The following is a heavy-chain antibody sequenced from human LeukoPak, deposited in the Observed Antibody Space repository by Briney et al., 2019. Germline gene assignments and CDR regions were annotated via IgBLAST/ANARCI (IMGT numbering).Heavy chain of an antibody. J-gene: IGHJ4*02. CDR1: GYTFTSYD. CDR2: MNPNSGNT. V-gene: IGHV1-8*03. CDR3: ARDARQQLVERFDY. Sequence: ASVKVSCKASGYTFTSYDINGVRQATGQGLEWMGWMNPNSGNTCYAQKFKGRVTITRNTSINTAYMELSSLRSEDTAVYYCARDARQQLVERFDYWGQGTLVTVSS. D-gene: IGHD6-13*01.